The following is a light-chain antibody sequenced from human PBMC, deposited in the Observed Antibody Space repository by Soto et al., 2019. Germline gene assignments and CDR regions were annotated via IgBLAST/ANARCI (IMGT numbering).Light chain of an antibody. Sequence: QSVLTQPPSVSGAPGQRVTISCTGSSSNIGAGHVVHWYQQFPGRAPNLLIYGSSNRPSGVPDRFSGSKSGTSASLAITGLQDEAEADYYCQSYDNTLSASVFGGGTKLTVL. V-gene: IGLV1-40*01. CDR2: GSS. CDR3: QSYDNTLSASV. J-gene: IGLJ2*01. CDR1: SSNIGAGHV.